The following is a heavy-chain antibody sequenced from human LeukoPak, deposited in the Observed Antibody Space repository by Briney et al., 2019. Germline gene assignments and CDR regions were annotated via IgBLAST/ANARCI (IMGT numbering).Heavy chain of an antibody. Sequence: GESLKISCKGSGYSFTSYWIGWVRQMPRKGLEWMGIIYPGDSDTRYSPSFQGQVTISADKSISTAYLQWSSLKASDTAMYYCARHGDTTVTTADYWGQGTLVTVSS. D-gene: IGHD4-17*01. CDR2: IYPGDSDT. J-gene: IGHJ4*02. V-gene: IGHV5-51*01. CDR3: ARHGDTTVTTADY. CDR1: GYSFTSYW.